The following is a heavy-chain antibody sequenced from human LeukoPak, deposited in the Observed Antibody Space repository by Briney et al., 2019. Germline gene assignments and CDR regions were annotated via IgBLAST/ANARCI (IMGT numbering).Heavy chain of an antibody. J-gene: IGHJ3*02. D-gene: IGHD6-13*01. Sequence: GGSLRLSCAASGFTFSNAWMSWVRQAPGKGLEWVGRIKSKTDGGTTDYAAPVKGRFTISRDDSKNTLYLQMNSLKTEDTAVYYCTTMATLIAAAGSTSTDAFDIWGQGTMVTVSS. CDR3: TTMATLIAAAGSTSTDAFDI. CDR1: GFTFSNAW. CDR2: IKSKTDGGTT. V-gene: IGHV3-15*01.